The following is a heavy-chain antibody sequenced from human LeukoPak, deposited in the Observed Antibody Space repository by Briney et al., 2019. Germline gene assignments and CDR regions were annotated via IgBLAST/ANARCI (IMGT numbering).Heavy chain of an antibody. Sequence: GGSLRLSCAASGFTFSSYEMNWVRQAPGKGLEWVSYISSSGSTIYYADSVKGRFTISRDNAKNSLYLQMNSLRAEDTAVYYCARAAWGSGSYYWDYYYYMDVWGKGTTVTISS. D-gene: IGHD1-26*01. CDR1: GFTFSSYE. CDR2: ISSSGSTI. V-gene: IGHV3-48*03. J-gene: IGHJ6*03. CDR3: ARAAWGSGSYYWDYYYYMDV.